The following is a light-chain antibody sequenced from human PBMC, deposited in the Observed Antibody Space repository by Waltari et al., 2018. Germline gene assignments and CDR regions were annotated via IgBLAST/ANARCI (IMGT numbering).Light chain of an antibody. V-gene: IGKV4-1*01. J-gene: IGKJ2*01. CDR1: QSVSSNSHSKNY. CDR2: WAS. Sequence: DIVMTQSPDSLAVSLGERATINCKSSQSVSSNSHSKNYLAWYQQNPGQPPKLLIYWASTRESGVPDRFSGSGSGTDFTLTISSLQAEDVAVYYCQQYDSPPYAFGQGTKLEIK. CDR3: QQYDSPPYA.